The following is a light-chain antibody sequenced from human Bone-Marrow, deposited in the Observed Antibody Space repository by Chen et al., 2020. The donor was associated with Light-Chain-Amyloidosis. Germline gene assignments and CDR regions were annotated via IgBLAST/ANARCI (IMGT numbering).Light chain of an antibody. J-gene: IGLJ3*02. V-gene: IGLV3-21*02. CDR2: EDS. Sequence: SCVLTQPCSVSVAPGQTAPIACGGNNIGSTSVHWYQQTPGQAPLLVVYEDSDRPSGIHYRLSGSNSGNTATLTISRVEAGDEADYYCQVWDRSSDRPVFGGGTKLTVL. CDR3: QVWDRSSDRPV. CDR1: NIGSTS.